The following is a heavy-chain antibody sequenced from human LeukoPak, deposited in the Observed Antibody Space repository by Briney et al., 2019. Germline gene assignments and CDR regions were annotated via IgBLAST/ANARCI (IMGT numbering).Heavy chain of an antibody. CDR1: DFIFSSYA. J-gene: IGHJ5*02. CDR3: TREGEKYSVSSWSDP. V-gene: IGHV3-48*04. Sequence: GGPLSFPVKASDFIFSSYAMNWFRQAPGKGWNGISYISFRSGTVYYADSVQGRFTVSRDNAKNSLYLEMNSLRAEDTAVYYCTREGEKYSVSSWSDPWGQGTLVTVSS. D-gene: IGHD6-6*01. CDR2: ISFRSGTV.